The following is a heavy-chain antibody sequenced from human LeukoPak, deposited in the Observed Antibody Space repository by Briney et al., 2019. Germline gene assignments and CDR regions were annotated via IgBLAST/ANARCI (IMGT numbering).Heavy chain of an antibody. CDR2: ISYDGSKK. J-gene: IGHJ4*02. V-gene: IGHV3-30*18. Sequence: GRSLRLSCAASGFTFSSYGMHWVRQAPGKGLEWVAVISYDGSKKYYADSVKGRFTISRDNSKNTLYLQMNSLRAEDTAVYYCAKDRVDEVGATNYFDYWGQGTLVTVSS. D-gene: IGHD1-26*01. CDR1: GFTFSSYG. CDR3: AKDRVDEVGATNYFDY.